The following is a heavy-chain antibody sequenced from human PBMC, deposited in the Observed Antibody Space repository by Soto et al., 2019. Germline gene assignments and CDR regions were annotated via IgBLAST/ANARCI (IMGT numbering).Heavy chain of an antibody. J-gene: IGHJ4*02. CDR1: IGSFSGYY. CDR3: ARGGPCGYGGIFDL. D-gene: IGHD5-12*01. CDR2: INQSGRT. V-gene: IGHV4-34*01. Sequence: QVPLQQWGAGLLKPSETLSLTCAVYIGSFSGYYWTWIRQSPGKGLEWIGEINQSGRTNNNPSLKSRVTISVDTSKNQFSLKLSSVTAADTAVYYCARGGPCGYGGIFDLWGRGTLVTVSS.